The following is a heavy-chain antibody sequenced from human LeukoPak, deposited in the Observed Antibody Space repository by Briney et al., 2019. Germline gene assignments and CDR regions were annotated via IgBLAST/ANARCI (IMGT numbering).Heavy chain of an antibody. CDR3: ARPRRNYYYMDV. Sequence: SETLSLTCTVSGGSISSSSYYWGWIRQPPGKGLEWIGSIFYSGSTYYNPSLKSRVTIPVDTSKNQFSLKLSSVTAADTAVYYCARPRRNYYYMDVWGKGTTVTVSS. D-gene: IGHD1-14*01. V-gene: IGHV4-39*01. J-gene: IGHJ6*03. CDR1: GGSISSSSYY. CDR2: IFYSGST.